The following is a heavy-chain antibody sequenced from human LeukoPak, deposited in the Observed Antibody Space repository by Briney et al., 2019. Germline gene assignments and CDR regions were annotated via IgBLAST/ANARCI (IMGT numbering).Heavy chain of an antibody. CDR3: ARDRTRAKQQLVRLGDENWFDP. J-gene: IGHJ5*02. Sequence: SETLSLTCTVSGGSISSGSYYWSWIRQPAGKGLEWIGRIYTSGSTNYNPSLKSRVTISVDTSKNQFSLKLSSVTAADTAVYYCARDRTRAKQQLVRLGDENWFDPWGQGTLVTVSS. CDR1: GGSISSGSYY. D-gene: IGHD6-13*01. CDR2: IYTSGST. V-gene: IGHV4-61*02.